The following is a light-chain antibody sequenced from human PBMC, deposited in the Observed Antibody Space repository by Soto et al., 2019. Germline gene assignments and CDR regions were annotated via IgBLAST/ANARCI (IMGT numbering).Light chain of an antibody. CDR3: SSYTTSSTLV. J-gene: IGLJ1*01. CDR2: EVN. V-gene: IGLV2-14*01. Sequence: QSALTQPASVSGSPGQSITISCSETSSDVGGYNYVSWYQQHPGKAPKLMIYEVNNRPSGVSNRFSGSKSGNTASLTISGLQAEDESDYYCSSYTTSSTLVFGTGTKLTVL. CDR1: SSDVGGYNY.